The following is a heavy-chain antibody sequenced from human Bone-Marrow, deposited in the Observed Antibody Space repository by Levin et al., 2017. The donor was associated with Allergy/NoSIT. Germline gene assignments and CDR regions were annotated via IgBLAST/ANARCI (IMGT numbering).Heavy chain of an antibody. D-gene: IGHD4-11*01. Sequence: GGSLRLSCEVSGFTVSSTELHWIRQGPGKGLEWVSVLYSGGRTYYADSVEGRFAISRDNSNNTLYLQMNSLRADDTAVYYCARVDYSDYKYYSDYWGQGTLVTVSS. V-gene: IGHV3-66*01. J-gene: IGHJ4*02. CDR1: GFTVSSTE. CDR3: ARVDYSDYKYYSDY. CDR2: LYSGGRT.